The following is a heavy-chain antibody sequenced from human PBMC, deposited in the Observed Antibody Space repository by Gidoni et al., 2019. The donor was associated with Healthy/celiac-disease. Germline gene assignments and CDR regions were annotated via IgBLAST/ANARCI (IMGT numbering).Heavy chain of an antibody. Sequence: EVQLVESGGGRVKPGGSRRLSCAASDFTSRAYSMNWVRQAPGKGLEWVSSISSSSSYIYYADSVKGRFTISRDNAKNSLYLQMNSLRAEDTAVYYCARDIIVVAATPYYFDYWGQGTLVTVSS. J-gene: IGHJ4*02. V-gene: IGHV3-21*01. CDR3: ARDIIVVAATPYYFDY. CDR1: DFTSRAYS. D-gene: IGHD2-15*01. CDR2: ISSSSSYI.